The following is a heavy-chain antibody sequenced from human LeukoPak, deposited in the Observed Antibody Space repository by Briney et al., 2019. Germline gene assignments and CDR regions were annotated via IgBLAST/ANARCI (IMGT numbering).Heavy chain of an antibody. D-gene: IGHD1-26*01. Sequence: GGSLRLSCSASGFTFSNFWMTWVRQAPGKGLECLANISPDGREKYYMDSVKGRFIISRDNTKNSLYLQMTSLRAEDTAVYYCASDLNWDSHWGQGTLVTVSS. CDR3: ASDLNWDSH. CDR2: ISPDGREK. V-gene: IGHV3-7*01. J-gene: IGHJ4*02. CDR1: GFTFSNFW.